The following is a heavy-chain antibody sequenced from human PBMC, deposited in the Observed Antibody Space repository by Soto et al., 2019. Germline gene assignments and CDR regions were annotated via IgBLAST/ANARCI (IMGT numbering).Heavy chain of an antibody. CDR1: GGSVSSYS. Sequence: SETLSLTCTVSGGSVSSYSWTWVRQPPGKGLEWIGYVYYSGSTHYNPSLKSRVTISLDTSKNQFSLKLTTVTAADTAMYFCASSPPAMVAPNIWGQGTLVTVSS. D-gene: IGHD5-18*01. V-gene: IGHV4-59*02. CDR3: ASSPPAMVAPNI. CDR2: VYYSGST. J-gene: IGHJ4*02.